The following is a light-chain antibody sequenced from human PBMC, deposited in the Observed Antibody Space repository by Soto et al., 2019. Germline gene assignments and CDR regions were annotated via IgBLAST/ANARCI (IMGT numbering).Light chain of an antibody. J-gene: IGKJ4*01. CDR2: GAS. CDR3: QQYNNWPLT. Sequence: EVVMTQSPGTLSVSPGERATLSCRASQIVGSKLAWYQQKPGQAPRLLISGASTRATGIPARFSGSGSGTEFTLTINSLQSEDFAVYFCQQYNNWPLTFGGGTKVEI. CDR1: QIVGSK. V-gene: IGKV3D-15*01.